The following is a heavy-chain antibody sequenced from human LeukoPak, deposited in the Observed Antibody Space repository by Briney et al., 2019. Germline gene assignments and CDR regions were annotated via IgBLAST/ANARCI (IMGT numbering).Heavy chain of an antibody. CDR1: GGSISSYY. D-gene: IGHD3-9*01. CDR2: IYYSRST. V-gene: IGHV4-59*01. J-gene: IGHJ4*02. CDR3: ARARDYDILTGPFYYFDY. Sequence: PSETLSLTCTVSGGSISSYYWSWIRQPPGKGLEWIGYIYYSRSTNYNPSLKSRVTISVDTSKNQFSLKLSSVTAADTAVYYCARARDYDILTGPFYYFDYWGQGTLVTVSS.